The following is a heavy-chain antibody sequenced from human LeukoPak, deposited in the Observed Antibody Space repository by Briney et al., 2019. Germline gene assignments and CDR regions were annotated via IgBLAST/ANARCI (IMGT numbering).Heavy chain of an antibody. CDR3: AKDQADCSSASCYERGFDY. J-gene: IGHJ4*02. V-gene: IGHV3-23*01. D-gene: IGHD2-2*01. CDR2: ISGSGGRT. Sequence: GGTLRLSCAASGFTFSSYGMSWVRQAPGKGLEWVSAISGSGGRTYYADSVKGRFTISRDNSKNTLYLRMNSLRAEDTALYYCAKDQADCSSASCYERGFDYWGQGTLVTVSS. CDR1: GFTFSSYG.